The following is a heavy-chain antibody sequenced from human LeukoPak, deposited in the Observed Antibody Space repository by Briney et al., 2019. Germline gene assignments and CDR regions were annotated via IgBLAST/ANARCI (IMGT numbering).Heavy chain of an antibody. J-gene: IGHJ5*02. CDR3: ARFVYNSAYTFFDP. V-gene: IGHV3-30*02. CDR1: GFTFSSYG. CDR2: IWDDGINK. D-gene: IGHD3-22*01. Sequence: PGGSLRLSCAASGFTFSSYGMHWVRQAPGKGLEWEAFIWDDGINKYYADSVKGRFTISRDNSKNTLSMQMNSLRAEDTAVYYCARFVYNSAYTFFDPWGQGTLVTVSS.